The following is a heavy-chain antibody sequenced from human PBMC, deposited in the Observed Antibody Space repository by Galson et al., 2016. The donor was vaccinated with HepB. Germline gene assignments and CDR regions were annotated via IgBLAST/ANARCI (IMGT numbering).Heavy chain of an antibody. CDR1: GFTFSNHW. CDR3: ARGRYGFNDGQIEY. CDR2: IKQDGSQT. D-gene: IGHD3-10*01. J-gene: IGHJ4*02. V-gene: IGHV3-7*03. Sequence: SLRLSCAASGFTFSNHWMDWVRQAPGKGLEWVANIKQDGSQTHYVDSVKGRFTISRDNAGNSLDLQMNSLRVEDTAVSYCARGRYGFNDGQIEYWGQGTLVVVSS.